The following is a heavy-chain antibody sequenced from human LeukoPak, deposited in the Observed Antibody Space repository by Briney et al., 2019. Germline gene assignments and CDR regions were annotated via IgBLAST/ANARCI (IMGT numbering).Heavy chain of an antibody. Sequence: PGGSLRLSCAASGFTFSSYAMSWVRQAPGKGLEWVSAISGSGGSTYYADSVKGRFTISRDNSKNTLYLQMNSLRAEDTAVYYCARDQYCSSTSCYNWSYYYYGMDVWGQGTTVTVSS. CDR2: ISGSGGST. D-gene: IGHD2-2*02. J-gene: IGHJ6*02. V-gene: IGHV3-23*01. CDR1: GFTFSSYA. CDR3: ARDQYCSSTSCYNWSYYYYGMDV.